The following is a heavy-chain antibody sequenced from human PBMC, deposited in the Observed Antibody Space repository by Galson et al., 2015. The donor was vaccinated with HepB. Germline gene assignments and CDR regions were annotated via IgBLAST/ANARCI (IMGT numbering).Heavy chain of an antibody. CDR2: IYYSGST. J-gene: IGHJ2*01. D-gene: IGHD4-17*01. V-gene: IGHV4-59*01. Sequence: ETLSLTCTVSGGSISSYYWSWIRQPPGKGLEWIGYIYYSGSTNYNPSLESRVTISVDTSKNQFSLKLSSVTAADTAVYYCARERYYPYGDPYLILSTWYFDLWGRGTLVTVSS. CDR3: ARERYYPYGDPYLILSTWYFDL. CDR1: GGSISSYY.